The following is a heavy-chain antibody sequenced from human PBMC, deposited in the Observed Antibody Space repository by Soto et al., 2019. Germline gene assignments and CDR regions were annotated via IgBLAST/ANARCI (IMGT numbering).Heavy chain of an antibody. CDR2: ISSSSSYI. CDR3: ARDNDFWSGYYDY. Sequence: SGGGLVKPGGSLRLSCAASGFTFSSYSMNWVRQAPGKGLEWVSSISSSSSYIYYADSVKGRFTISRDNAKNSLYLQMNSLRAEDTAVYYCARDNDFWSGYYDYWGQGTLVTVSS. V-gene: IGHV3-21*01. J-gene: IGHJ4*02. D-gene: IGHD3-3*01. CDR1: GFTFSSYS.